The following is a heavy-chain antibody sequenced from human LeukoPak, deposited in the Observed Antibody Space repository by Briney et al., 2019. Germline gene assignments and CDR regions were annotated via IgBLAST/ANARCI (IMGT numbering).Heavy chain of an antibody. D-gene: IGHD3-10*01. J-gene: IGHJ4*02. V-gene: IGHV4-34*01. CDR2: INHSGST. CDR1: GVSFSGYY. CDR3: ARGNRGYGSGYYPKGYYFDY. Sequence: PSETLSLTCAVYGVSFSGYYWSWIRQPPGKGLEWIGEINHSGSTNYNPSLKSRVTISVDTSKNQFSLKLSSVTAADTAVYYCARGNRGYGSGYYPKGYYFDYWGQGTLVTVSS.